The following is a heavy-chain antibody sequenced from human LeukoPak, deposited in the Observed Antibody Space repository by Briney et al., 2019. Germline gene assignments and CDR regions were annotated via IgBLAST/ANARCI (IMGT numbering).Heavy chain of an antibody. D-gene: IGHD2-2*01. J-gene: IGHJ3*02. V-gene: IGHV4-31*03. CDR1: GVSVSDGRYY. CDR3: ATPYCSSISCLDVFNM. CDR2: KYYRGSA. Sequence: SETLSLTCNVSGVSVSDGRYYWTWIRQHPGKGLEWIGYKYYRGSANDNPSLKSRLTISINTSKNQFSLQLSSVTAADTATYYCATPYCSSISCLDVFNMWGQGTRVTVSS.